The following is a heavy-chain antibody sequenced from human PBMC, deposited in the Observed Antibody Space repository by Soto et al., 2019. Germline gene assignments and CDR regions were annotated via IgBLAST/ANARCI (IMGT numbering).Heavy chain of an antibody. D-gene: IGHD1-26*01. V-gene: IGHV4-39*07. Sequence: SETLSLTCTVSDGSISSSSYYWGWIRQPPGKGMKWIGSIYYSGSTNYNPSLKSRDTISVDTSKNQFSLKLSSVTAADTAVYYCARAPSAGELLLDEYYFDYWGQGTLVTVS. CDR3: ARAPSAGELLLDEYYFDY. CDR1: DGSISSSSYY. J-gene: IGHJ4*02. CDR2: IYYSGST.